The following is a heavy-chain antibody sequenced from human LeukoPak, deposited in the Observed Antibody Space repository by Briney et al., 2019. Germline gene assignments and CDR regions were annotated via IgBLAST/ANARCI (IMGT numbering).Heavy chain of an antibody. J-gene: IGHJ4*02. D-gene: IGHD3-10*01. V-gene: IGHV3-48*01. CDR3: ATPVKCGSGSYCPFDH. Sequence: VGSLRLSCADSGFTFSTYSMNWVRQAPGKGLEWVSYISSSSSTTYYADSVKGRFTISRDNSRNTLYLQVTSLRVEDTAVYYCATPVKCGSGSYCPFDHWGQGTLVTVSS. CDR2: ISSSSSTT. CDR1: GFTFSTYS.